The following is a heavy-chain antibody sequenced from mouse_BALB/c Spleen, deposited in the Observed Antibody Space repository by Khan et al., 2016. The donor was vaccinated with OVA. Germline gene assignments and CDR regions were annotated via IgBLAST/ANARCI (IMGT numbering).Heavy chain of an antibody. D-gene: IGHD2-10*01. CDR3: ANLLWSHYYALDY. Sequence: QVQLKESGPGLVAPSQSLSITCTVSGFSLTDYGVSWIRQPPGKGLEWLGLIWGGGTTYYNSVLNSRLSISKDNSKSQVFLKMNSLQNDDTAMYYCANLLWSHYYALDYWGQGTSVTVSS. J-gene: IGHJ4*01. CDR2: IWGGGTT. CDR1: GFSLTDYG. V-gene: IGHV2-6-5*01.